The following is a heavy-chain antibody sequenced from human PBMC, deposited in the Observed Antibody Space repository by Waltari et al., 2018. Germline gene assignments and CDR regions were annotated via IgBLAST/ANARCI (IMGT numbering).Heavy chain of an antibody. CDR3: ARGGDYVVRGAFDI. CDR1: GFTFSRYA. V-gene: IGHV3-30*01. CDR2: ISYDGSNK. D-gene: IGHD4-17*01. J-gene: IGHJ3*02. Sequence: QVQLVESGGGVVQPGRSLRLSCAASGFTFSRYAMHWVRQAPGKGLEWVAVISYDGSNKYYADAVKGRFTISRDNSKNTLYLQMNSLRAEDTAVYYCARGGDYVVRGAFDIWGQGTMVTVSS.